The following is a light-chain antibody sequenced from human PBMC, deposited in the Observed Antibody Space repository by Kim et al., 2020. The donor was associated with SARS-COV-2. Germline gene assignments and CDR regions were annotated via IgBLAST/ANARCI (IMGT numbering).Light chain of an antibody. V-gene: IGKV3-11*01. CDR1: QNIRNE. CDR2: DAS. J-gene: IGKJ1*01. Sequence: IILTQSPGTLSLSPGQRATLSCRASQNIRNELAWYQHKPGQAPRLLISDASNRATGIPARFSGSGFGTEFTLTVSSLQPEDSADYYCQQRNEWPRTFGQVTKVDIK. CDR3: QQRNEWPRT.